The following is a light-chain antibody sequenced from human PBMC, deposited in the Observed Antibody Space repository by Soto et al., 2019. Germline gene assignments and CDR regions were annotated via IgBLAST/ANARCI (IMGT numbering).Light chain of an antibody. Sequence: QCTRCPFSLSASIVFRAPITGTASQGISSSLAWYQQEPGKAPKLLIYDASTLQSGVPSRFSATVSGTDFTLTISGLQPEEFATDDGQQLNSYPFTVGQGTRLEIK. CDR1: QGISSS. J-gene: IGKJ5*01. CDR2: DAS. V-gene: IGKV1-9*01. CDR3: QQLNSYPFT.